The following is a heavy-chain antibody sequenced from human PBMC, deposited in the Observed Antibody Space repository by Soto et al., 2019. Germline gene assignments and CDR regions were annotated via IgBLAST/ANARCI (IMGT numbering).Heavy chain of an antibody. Sequence: ASVKVSCKASGYTFTSYAMHWVRQAPGQRLEWMGWINAGNGNTKYSQKFQGRVTITRDTSASTAYMELSSLRSEDTAVYYCARSDITIFGVVINYYFDYWGQGTLVTVSS. CDR2: INAGNGNT. J-gene: IGHJ4*02. CDR3: ARSDITIFGVVINYYFDY. CDR1: GYTFTSYA. D-gene: IGHD3-3*01. V-gene: IGHV1-3*01.